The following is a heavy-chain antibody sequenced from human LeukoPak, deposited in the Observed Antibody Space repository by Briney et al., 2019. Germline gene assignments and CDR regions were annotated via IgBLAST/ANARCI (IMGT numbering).Heavy chain of an antibody. Sequence: SETLSLTCTVSGYSISSGYYWGWIRQPPGKGLEWIGSIYHSGSTYYNPSLKSRVTISVDTSKNQFSLKLSSVTAADTAVYYCARRLEYSSGWYGNDAFDIWGQGTMVTVSS. CDR3: ARRLEYSSGWYGNDAFDI. CDR2: IYHSGST. D-gene: IGHD6-19*01. J-gene: IGHJ3*02. V-gene: IGHV4-38-2*02. CDR1: GYSISSGYY.